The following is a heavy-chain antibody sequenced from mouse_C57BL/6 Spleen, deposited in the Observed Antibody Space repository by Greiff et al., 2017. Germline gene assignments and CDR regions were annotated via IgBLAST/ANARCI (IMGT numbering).Heavy chain of an antibody. Sequence: ESGPGLVKPSQSLSLTCSVTGYSITSGYYWNWIRQFPGNKLEWMGYISYDGSNNYNPSLKNRISITRDTSKNQFFLKLNSVTTEDTATYYCAREDDYGTFDYWGQGTTLTVSS. CDR3: AREDDYGTFDY. J-gene: IGHJ2*01. V-gene: IGHV3-6*01. D-gene: IGHD2-4*01. CDR2: ISYDGSN. CDR1: GYSITSGYY.